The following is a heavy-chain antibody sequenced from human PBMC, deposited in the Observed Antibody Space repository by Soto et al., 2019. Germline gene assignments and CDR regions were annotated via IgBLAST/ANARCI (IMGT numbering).Heavy chain of an antibody. Sequence: QVQLVQSGAEVKKPGSSVNVSCKASGGTFSSYTISWVRQAPGQGLEWMGRIIPILGIANYAQKFQGRVTITADKSTSTAYMELSSLRSEDTAVYYCARVLGDTAMVGGDYWGQGTLVTVSS. V-gene: IGHV1-69*02. CDR2: IIPILGIA. CDR1: GGTFSSYT. CDR3: ARVLGDTAMVGGDY. D-gene: IGHD5-18*01. J-gene: IGHJ4*02.